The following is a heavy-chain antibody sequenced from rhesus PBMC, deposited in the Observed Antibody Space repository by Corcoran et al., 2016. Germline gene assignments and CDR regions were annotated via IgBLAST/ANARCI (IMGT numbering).Heavy chain of an antibody. CDR1: GGSISSSNW. CDR2: IYGRGGSN. D-gene: IGHD6S26*01. J-gene: IGHJ4*01. V-gene: IGHV4-93*02. CDR3: ARQHSSGWSDY. Sequence: QVQLQESGPGLVKPSETLSLTCAVSGGSISSSNWWSWIRQSPGKGLEWIGGIYGRGGSNEYNPSLNSRVTISIDTSKNQFSLKLSSVTAADTAVYYCARQHSSGWSDYWGQGVLVTVSS.